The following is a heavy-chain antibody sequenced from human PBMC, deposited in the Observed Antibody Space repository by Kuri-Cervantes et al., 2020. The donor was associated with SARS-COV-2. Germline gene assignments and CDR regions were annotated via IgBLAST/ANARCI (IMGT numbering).Heavy chain of an antibody. CDR2: IRYDGSNK. J-gene: IGHJ4*02. CDR1: GFTFSDQD. D-gene: IGHD4-11*01. V-gene: IGHV3-30*02. Sequence: GGSLRLSCAASGFTFSDQDMNWVRQAPGKGLEWVAFIRYDGSNKYYADSVKGRFTISRDNSKNTLYLQMNSLKTEDTAVYYCTTTLPHEPSYWGQGTLVTVSS. CDR3: TTTLPHEPSY.